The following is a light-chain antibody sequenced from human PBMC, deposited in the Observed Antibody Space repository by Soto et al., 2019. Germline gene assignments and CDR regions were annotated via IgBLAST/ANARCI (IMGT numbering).Light chain of an antibody. V-gene: IGLV1-40*01. Sequence: QSVLTQPPSVSGAPGQRVTISCTGSSSNIGAGYDVHWYQHLPGTAPKLLIYGNNNRPSGVPDRFSGSKSGTSASLAITGLQSWDEADYYCAAWDVSLNAHVVFGGGTKVTVL. CDR3: AAWDVSLNAHVV. J-gene: IGLJ2*01. CDR1: SSNIGAGYD. CDR2: GNN.